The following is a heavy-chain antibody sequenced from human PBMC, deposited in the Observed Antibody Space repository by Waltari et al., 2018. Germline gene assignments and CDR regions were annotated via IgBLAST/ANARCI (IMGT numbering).Heavy chain of an antibody. Sequence: QVQLVQSGAEVKKPGASVKVSCKASGYTFTSYAMHWVRQAPGQRLEWMGWINAGNGNTKYSRKFQGRVTITRDTSASTAYMELSSLRSEDTAVYYCARDQHSSSWYGDYYYYGMDVWGQGTTVTVSS. D-gene: IGHD6-13*01. V-gene: IGHV1-3*01. CDR1: GYTFTSYA. J-gene: IGHJ6*02. CDR2: INAGNGNT. CDR3: ARDQHSSSWYGDYYYYGMDV.